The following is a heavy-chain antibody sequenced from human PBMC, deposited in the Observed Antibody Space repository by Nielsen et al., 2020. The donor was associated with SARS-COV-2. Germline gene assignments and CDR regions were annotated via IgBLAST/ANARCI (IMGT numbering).Heavy chain of an antibody. J-gene: IGHJ4*02. D-gene: IGHD6-13*01. V-gene: IGHV3-33*01. CDR3: ARDLQIAAAGTGY. Sequence: GGSLRLSCAASGFTFSSYGMHWVRQAPGKGLEWVAVIWYDGSNKYYADSVKGRFTISRDNSKNTLYLQMNSLRAEDTAVYYCARDLQIAAAGTGYWGQATLVTVSS. CDR1: GFTFSSYG. CDR2: IWYDGSNK.